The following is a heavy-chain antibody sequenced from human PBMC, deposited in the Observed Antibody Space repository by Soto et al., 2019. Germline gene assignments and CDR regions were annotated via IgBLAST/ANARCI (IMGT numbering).Heavy chain of an antibody. CDR1: GFPFSSYG. CDR3: ARGRMSVVTSDYYGMDI. CDR2: IWHDASNR. V-gene: IGHV3-33*01. Sequence: SLRLSCAASGFPFSSYGLHWVRHAPGKGLEWVAFIWHDASNRYYADSVKGRLTISRDNPKYTLYLQMDSLRAEDTAVYYCARGRMSVVTSDYYGMDIWGQGTTVTVSS. J-gene: IGHJ6*02. D-gene: IGHD2-21*02.